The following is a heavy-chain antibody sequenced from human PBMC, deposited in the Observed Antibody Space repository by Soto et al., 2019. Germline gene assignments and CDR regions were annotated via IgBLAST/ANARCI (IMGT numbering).Heavy chain of an antibody. Sequence: ASVKVSCKASGYTFTSDGINWVRQAPGQGLEWLGWISAYDGYTNYAQILQGRVSMTTDTSTKTAYMELRSLRSDDTAMYYCAKNGQPPYYYYGLDVWGQGTKVTVSS. CDR1: GYTFTSDG. CDR3: AKNGQPPYYYYGLDV. J-gene: IGHJ6*02. D-gene: IGHD2-8*01. CDR2: ISAYDGYT. V-gene: IGHV1-18*01.